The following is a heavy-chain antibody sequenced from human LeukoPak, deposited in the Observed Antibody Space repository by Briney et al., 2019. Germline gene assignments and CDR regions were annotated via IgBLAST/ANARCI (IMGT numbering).Heavy chain of an antibody. V-gene: IGHV4-34*01. CDR3: AREVAGRYFDL. D-gene: IGHD2-15*01. CDR1: GGSFSGYY. Sequence: SETLSLTCAVYGGSFSGYYWSWIRQPPGKGLEWIGEINHSGSTNYNPSLKSRVTISVDTSKKQFSLKLCSVTAADTAVYYCAREVAGRYFDLWGRGTLVTVSS. J-gene: IGHJ2*01. CDR2: INHSGST.